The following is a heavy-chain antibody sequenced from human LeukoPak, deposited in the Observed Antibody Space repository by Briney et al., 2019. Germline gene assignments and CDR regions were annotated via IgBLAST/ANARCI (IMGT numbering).Heavy chain of an antibody. CDR1: GFTFSSYA. CDR2: ISGSGGST. D-gene: IGHD2-2*01. J-gene: IGHJ4*02. Sequence: PGGSLRLSCAASGFTFSSYAMSRVRQAPGKGLEWVSAISGSGGSTYYADSVKGRFTISRDNSKNTLYLQMNSLRAEDTAVYYCARTRVPAGMGIDYWGQGTLVTVSS. CDR3: ARTRVPAGMGIDY. V-gene: IGHV3-23*01.